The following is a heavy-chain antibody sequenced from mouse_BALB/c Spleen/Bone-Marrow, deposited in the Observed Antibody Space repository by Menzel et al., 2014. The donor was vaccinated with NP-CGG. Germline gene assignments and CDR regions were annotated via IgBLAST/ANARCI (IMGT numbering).Heavy chain of an antibody. Sequence: EVKLVESGAELVRSGASVKLSCTASGSNIKDYYMHWIKQRPEQGLEWIGWIDPENGDTEYAPKFQGKATMTADTSSNTDSLHLSAVTSENTAVCDTNVCGNDFFFVFWGAGTLVTVSP. CDR3: NVCGNDFFFVF. J-gene: IGHJ3*01. V-gene: IGHV14-4*02. CDR2: IDPENGDT. CDR1: GSNIKDYY. D-gene: IGHD2-4*01.